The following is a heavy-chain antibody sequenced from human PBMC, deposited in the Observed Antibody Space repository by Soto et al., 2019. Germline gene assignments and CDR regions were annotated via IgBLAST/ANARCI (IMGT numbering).Heavy chain of an antibody. Sequence: SGPTLVKPTQTLTLTCTFSGFSLSTSGVGVGWIRQPPGKALEWLALIYWDDDKRCSPSLRSRLTITKDTSKNQVVLTMTNMDPVDTATYYCAHITMVRGVKLYYFDYWGQGTLVTVSS. V-gene: IGHV2-5*02. CDR3: AHITMVRGVKLYYFDY. J-gene: IGHJ4*02. CDR2: IYWDDDK. CDR1: GFSLSTSGVG. D-gene: IGHD3-10*01.